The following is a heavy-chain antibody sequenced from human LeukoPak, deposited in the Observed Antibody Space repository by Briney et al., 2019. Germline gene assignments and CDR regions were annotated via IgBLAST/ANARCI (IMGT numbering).Heavy chain of an antibody. V-gene: IGHV4-30-2*03. D-gene: IGHD5-18*01. CDR2: IYYSKNT. J-gene: IGHJ4*02. CDR3: VSPREFSYGYFDY. CDR1: GGSISSGGYS. Sequence: PSETLSLTCAVSGGSISSGGYSWSWIRQPPGKGLEWIGSIYYSKNTYYNPSLKSRVTISADTSKNQFSLTLGSVSATDTAVYYCVSPREFSYGYFDYWGQGTLVTVSS.